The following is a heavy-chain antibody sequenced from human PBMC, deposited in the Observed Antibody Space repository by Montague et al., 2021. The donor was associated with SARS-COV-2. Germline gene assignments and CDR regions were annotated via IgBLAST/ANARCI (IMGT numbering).Heavy chain of an antibody. V-gene: IGHV3-74*01. J-gene: IGHJ6*02. CDR1: GFTFRSHW. CDR3: ARGVGITIFGDLSLEGDYYYSMDV. CDR2: IDNDGSST. D-gene: IGHD3-3*01. Sequence: SLRLSCAASGFTFRSHWMHWVRQVPEKGLVWVSRIDNDGSSTNYVDSVKGRFTISRDNAKNTLDLQMNSLRVEDTAVYYCARGVGITIFGDLSLEGDYYYSMDVWGQGTAVTVSS.